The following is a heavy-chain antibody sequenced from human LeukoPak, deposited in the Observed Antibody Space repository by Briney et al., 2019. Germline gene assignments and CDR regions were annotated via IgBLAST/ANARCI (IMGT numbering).Heavy chain of an antibody. V-gene: IGHV3-7*01. CDR3: ARDRALYDSRRGYYYTEDDY. CDR1: GFTFSTYW. J-gene: IGHJ4*02. Sequence: GGSLRLSCAASGFTFSTYWMSWVRQAPGKGLEWVANINQDGSEKYSVGSVKGRFTISRDNAKSSVYLQMDYLRADDTAVYYCARDRALYDSRRGYYYTEDDYWGQGTLVTVSS. CDR2: INQDGSEK. D-gene: IGHD3-22*01.